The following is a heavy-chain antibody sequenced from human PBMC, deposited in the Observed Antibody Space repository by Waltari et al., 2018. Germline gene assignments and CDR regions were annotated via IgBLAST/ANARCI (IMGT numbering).Heavy chain of an antibody. D-gene: IGHD2-15*01. CDR2: VHGSGRT. J-gene: IGHJ4*02. Sequence: QLQLQESGPGLVQPSGTLSLTCAVSGDSITNPYLWNWVRQSPGKGLEWIGQVHGSGRTNYNPSFASRITVTLDPYNSQFSLKVASATAADTAVYYCARDRGRGLYLDSWGPGTLVTVS. V-gene: IGHV4-4*02. CDR3: ARDRGRGLYLDS. CDR1: GDSITNPYL.